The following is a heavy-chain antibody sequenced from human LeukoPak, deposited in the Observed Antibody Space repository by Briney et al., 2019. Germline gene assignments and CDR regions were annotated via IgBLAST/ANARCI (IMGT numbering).Heavy chain of an antibody. D-gene: IGHD2-21*02. CDR2: ISYDGSNK. V-gene: IGHV3-30-3*01. CDR1: GFTFSSYA. CDR3: ARVEVTSVTAPAPYYYYGMDV. J-gene: IGHJ6*02. Sequence: GGSLRLSCAASGFTFSSYAMHWVRQAPGKGLEWVAVISYDGSNKYYADSVMGRFTISRDNSKNTLYLQMNSLRAEDTAVYYCARVEVTSVTAPAPYYYYGMDVWGQGTTVTVSS.